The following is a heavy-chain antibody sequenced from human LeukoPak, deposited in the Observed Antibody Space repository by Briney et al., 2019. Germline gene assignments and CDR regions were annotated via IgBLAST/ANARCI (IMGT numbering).Heavy chain of an antibody. CDR2: IFYIGST. Sequence: SQTLSLTCTVSGDSINPYYWSWIRQPPGEGLEWHGYIFYIGSTNYNAALKTRVATSLNTSKNQSSLKLNSVSAADTAVYYCAGTTGRYFEYWGQGILVTVSS. V-gene: IGHV4-59*01. J-gene: IGHJ4*02. D-gene: IGHD3-10*01. CDR3: AGTTGRYFEY. CDR1: GDSINPYY.